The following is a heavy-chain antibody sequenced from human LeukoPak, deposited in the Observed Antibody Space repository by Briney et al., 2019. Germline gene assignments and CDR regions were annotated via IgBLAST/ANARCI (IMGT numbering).Heavy chain of an antibody. V-gene: IGHV1-69*05. Sequence: ASVKVSCKASGGTFSIHAISWVRQAPGQGLEWVGGIIPIFGTTNYAQKFQGRVTITTDESTSTGYMELRSLRSDDTAVYYCARGDSGYDYGFDNWGQGTLVTVSS. D-gene: IGHD5-12*01. CDR2: IIPIFGTT. J-gene: IGHJ4*02. CDR1: GGTFSIHA. CDR3: ARGDSGYDYGFDN.